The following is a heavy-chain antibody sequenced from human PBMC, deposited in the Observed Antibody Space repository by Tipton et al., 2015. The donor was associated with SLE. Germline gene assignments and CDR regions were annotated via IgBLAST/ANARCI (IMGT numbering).Heavy chain of an antibody. D-gene: IGHD7-27*01. CDR1: GGSISSGSYY. J-gene: IGHJ4*02. Sequence: TLSLTCTVSGGSISSGSYYWSWIRQPAGKGLEWIGRLYTRGSTNNNPSLKSRVTISVDTSKNHFSLKLRSVPAADTAVYYCARGNWGWGQGTLVTVSS. CDR3: ARGNWG. V-gene: IGHV4-61*02. CDR2: LYTRGST.